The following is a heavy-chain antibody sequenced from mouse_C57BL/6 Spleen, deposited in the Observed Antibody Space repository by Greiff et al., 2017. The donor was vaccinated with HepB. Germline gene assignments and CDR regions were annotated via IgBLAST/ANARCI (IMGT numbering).Heavy chain of an antibody. CDR3: ARASWDWYFDV. Sequence: EVKLQESGPGLVKPSQSLSLTCSVTGYSITSGYYWNWIRQFPGNKLEWMGYISYDGSNNYNPSLKNRISITRDTSKNQFFLKLNSVTTEDTATYYCARASWDWYFDVWGTGTTVTVSS. CDR1: GYSITSGYY. J-gene: IGHJ1*03. D-gene: IGHD2-10*02. CDR2: ISYDGSN. V-gene: IGHV3-6*01.